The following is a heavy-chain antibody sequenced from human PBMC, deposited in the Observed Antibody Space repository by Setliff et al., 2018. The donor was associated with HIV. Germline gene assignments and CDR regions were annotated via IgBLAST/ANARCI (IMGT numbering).Heavy chain of an antibody. CDR1: GFSVSSSY. Sequence: PGGSLRLSCVASGFSVSSSYMSWVRQNPGKGLEWISSISSNIIYIYYADSVRGRFTISRDNAKTSLYLQMNSLRVEDTAVYYCARTSTTTGTTLNWFDPWGQGTLVTVSS. CDR3: ARTSTTTGTTLNWFDP. V-gene: IGHV3-21*01. J-gene: IGHJ5*02. CDR2: ISSNIIYI. D-gene: IGHD1-1*01.